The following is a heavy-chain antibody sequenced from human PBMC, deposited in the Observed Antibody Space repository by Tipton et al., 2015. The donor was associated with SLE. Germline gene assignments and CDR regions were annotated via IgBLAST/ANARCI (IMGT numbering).Heavy chain of an antibody. Sequence: TLSLTCTVSGGSISSSSYYWGWIRQPPGKGLEWIGGIYYSGSTYYNPSLKSRVTISVDTSKNQFSLKLSSVTAPDTAVYYCARHGAAAATDYWGQGTLVTVSS. J-gene: IGHJ4*02. D-gene: IGHD6-13*01. CDR1: GGSISSSSYY. V-gene: IGHV4-39*07. CDR2: IYYSGST. CDR3: ARHGAAAATDY.